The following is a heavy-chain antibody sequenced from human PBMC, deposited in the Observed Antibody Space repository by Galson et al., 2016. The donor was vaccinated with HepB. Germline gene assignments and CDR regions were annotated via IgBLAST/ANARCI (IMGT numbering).Heavy chain of an antibody. V-gene: IGHV4-4*01. CDR2: LSQSGRT. D-gene: IGHD2-15*01. CDR1: GGSISSNNW. J-gene: IGHJ3*01. Sequence: TCAVSGGSISSNNWWSWLRQSSDKGLEWIGELSQSGRTNYNPSLKSRVTMSVDKSKNQFSLNLTSVTAADTAVYFCAETAWCYAGCCSTFGVWGQGILVTISS. CDR3: AETAWCYAGCCSTFGV.